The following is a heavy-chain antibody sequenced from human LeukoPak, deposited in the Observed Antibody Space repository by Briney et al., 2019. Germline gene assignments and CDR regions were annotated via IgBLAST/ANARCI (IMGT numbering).Heavy chain of an antibody. CDR2: INRDGSST. V-gene: IGHV3-74*01. D-gene: IGHD6-19*01. Sequence: PGGSLRLXCAASGFTLSSYWMHWVRQAPGKGRVWVSRINRDGSSTSYADSVKGRFTISRDNAKSTLYLQMNSLRAEDTAVYYCARDGFGSGWYNAFDICGQGTMVTVSS. CDR3: ARDGFGSGWYNAFDI. J-gene: IGHJ3*02. CDR1: GFTLSSYW.